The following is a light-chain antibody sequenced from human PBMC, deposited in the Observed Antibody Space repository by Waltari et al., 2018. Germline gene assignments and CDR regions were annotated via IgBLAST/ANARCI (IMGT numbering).Light chain of an antibody. J-gene: IGKJ5*01. V-gene: IGKV3-11*01. CDR3: QQRSNWPPIT. CDR1: QSVSSY. CDR2: DAS. Sequence: EIVLPKSPATLPLSPGEPTTPSCRASQSVSSYLAWYQQKPGQAPRLLIYDASNRATGIPARFSGSGSGTDFTLTISSLEPEDFAVYYCQQRSNWPPITFGQGTRLEIK.